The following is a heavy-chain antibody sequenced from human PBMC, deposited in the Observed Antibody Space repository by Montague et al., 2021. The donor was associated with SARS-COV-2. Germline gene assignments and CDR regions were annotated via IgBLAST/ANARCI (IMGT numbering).Heavy chain of an antibody. D-gene: IGHD3-22*01. CDR3: ARLKRYFDSSGSPSAFDF. Sequence: SETLSLTCTVSGGSITNNIYYWAWIRQPPGKGLEWIGSIYYTGNTYYNPSLKSRVTISVVTSKNPFTLKLSSVTAAETAVYYCARLKRYFDSSGSPSAFDFWGQGTKVTVSS. V-gene: IGHV4-39*02. J-gene: IGHJ3*01. CDR2: IYYTGNT. CDR1: GGSITNNIYY.